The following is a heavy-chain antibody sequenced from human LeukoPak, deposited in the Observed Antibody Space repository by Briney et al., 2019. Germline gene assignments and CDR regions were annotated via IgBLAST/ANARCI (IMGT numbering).Heavy chain of an antibody. CDR1: GGSISSSNYY. D-gene: IGHD6-13*01. CDR3: ARDRQQLVRGDHFDY. J-gene: IGHJ4*02. Sequence: PSETLSLTCTVSGGSISSSNYYWVWIRQPPGKGLEWIGSIYYSGSTYYNPSLKSRVTISVDTSKNKFSLNLRSVTAADTAVYYCARDRQQLVRGDHFDYWGQGTLVTVSS. CDR2: IYYSGST. V-gene: IGHV4-39*07.